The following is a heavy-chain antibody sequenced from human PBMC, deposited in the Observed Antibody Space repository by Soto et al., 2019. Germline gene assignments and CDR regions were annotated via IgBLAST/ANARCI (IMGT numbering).Heavy chain of an antibody. J-gene: IGHJ4*02. V-gene: IGHV5-51*01. Sequence: GESLKISCKGSGYSFTSYCIGWVRQMPGKGLEWMGIIYPGDSDTRYSPSFQGQVTISADKSISTAYLQWSSLKASDTAMYYCARNLGYCSGGSCYYFDFWGQGTLVTVSS. CDR2: IYPGDSDT. CDR1: GYSFTSYC. D-gene: IGHD2-15*01. CDR3: ARNLGYCSGGSCYYFDF.